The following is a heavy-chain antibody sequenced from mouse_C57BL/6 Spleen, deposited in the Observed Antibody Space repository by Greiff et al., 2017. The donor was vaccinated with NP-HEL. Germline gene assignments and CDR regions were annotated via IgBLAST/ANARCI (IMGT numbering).Heavy chain of an antibody. CDR3: ARSHYGGSSYWYFDV. V-gene: IGHV5-4*03. D-gene: IGHD1-1*01. J-gene: IGHJ1*03. CDR2: ISDGGSYT. Sequence: DVTLVESGGGLVKPGGSLKLSCAASGFTFSSYAMSWVRQTPEKRLEWVATISDGGSYTYYPDNVKGRFTISRDNAKNNLYLQMSHLKSEDTAMYYCARSHYGGSSYWYFDVWGTGTTVTVSS. CDR1: GFTFSSYA.